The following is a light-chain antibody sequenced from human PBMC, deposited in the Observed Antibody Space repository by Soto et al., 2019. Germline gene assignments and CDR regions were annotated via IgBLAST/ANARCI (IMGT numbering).Light chain of an antibody. CDR2: GNS. Sequence: QSVMTQSPSVSGAPGQRVTISCTVSSSNIGAGYDVHWYQQLPGTAPKLLIYGNSNRPSGVPDRFSGSKSGTSASLAITGLQAEDEDDYSCQSYDSSLSTVFGTGTKVTVL. J-gene: IGLJ1*01. CDR1: SSNIGAGYD. V-gene: IGLV1-40*01. CDR3: QSYDSSLSTV.